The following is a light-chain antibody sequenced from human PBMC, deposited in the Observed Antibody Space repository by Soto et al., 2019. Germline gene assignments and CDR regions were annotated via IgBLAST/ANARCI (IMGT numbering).Light chain of an antibody. CDR3: HQYGSSSGT. CDR2: GAS. Sequence: EIVLTQSPGTLSLSPGERATLSCRASQSVSSSYLAWYQQKPGQAPRLLIYGASRRATGIPDRFSGSGSAADFTLTISRLEPEDFAVYYCHQYGSSSGTFGQGTKLEIK. J-gene: IGKJ2*01. V-gene: IGKV3-20*01. CDR1: QSVSSSY.